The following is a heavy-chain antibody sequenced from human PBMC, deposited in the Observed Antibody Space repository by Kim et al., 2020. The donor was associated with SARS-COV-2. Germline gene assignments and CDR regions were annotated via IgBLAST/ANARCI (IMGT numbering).Heavy chain of an antibody. V-gene: IGHV4-59*01. Sequence: SETLSLTCTVSGGSISSYYWSWIRQPPGKGLEWIGYIYYSGSTNYNPSLKSRVTISVDTSKNQFSLKLSSVTAADTAVYYCARRQLGGSDYYYYYYMDVWGTGTTVTVSS. J-gene: IGHJ6*03. CDR1: GGSISSYY. D-gene: IGHD6-6*01. CDR3: ARRQLGGSDYYYYYYMDV. CDR2: IYYSGST.